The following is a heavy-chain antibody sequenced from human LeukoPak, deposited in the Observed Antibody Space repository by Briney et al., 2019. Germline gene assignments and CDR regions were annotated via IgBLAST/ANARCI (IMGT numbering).Heavy chain of an antibody. CDR2: INPDDGST. J-gene: IGHJ3*02. D-gene: IGHD6-13*01. CDR1: GFTFRKYW. V-gene: IGHV3-74*01. CDR3: AKDRWSAAAGGAFDI. Sequence: PGGSLRLSCTASGFTFRKYWLHWVRQAPGKGLVWVSRINPDDGSTSYADSVKGRFTISRDNSKNTMYLQMNSLRAEDTAIYYCAKDRWSAAAGGAFDIRGQGTMVTVSS.